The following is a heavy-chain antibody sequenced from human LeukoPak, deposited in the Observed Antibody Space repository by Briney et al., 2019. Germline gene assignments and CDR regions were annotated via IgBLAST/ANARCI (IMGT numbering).Heavy chain of an antibody. J-gene: IGHJ4*02. CDR3: VRLRRNSDTSGFYYYYDF. CDR1: GYTFSSYS. D-gene: IGHD3-22*01. Sequence: GGSLRLSCLASGYTFSSYSINWVRQAPGTGLEWVSSISVRSNYIYYADSVRGRFRISRDDARDSLFLEMNSLRAEDTAVYYCVRLRRNSDTSGFYYYYDFWGQGTLVTVSS. V-gene: IGHV3-21*01. CDR2: ISVRSNYI.